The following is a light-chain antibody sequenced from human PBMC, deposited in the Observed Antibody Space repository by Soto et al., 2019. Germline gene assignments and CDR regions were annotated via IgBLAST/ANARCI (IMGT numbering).Light chain of an antibody. CDR2: GAS. V-gene: IGKV1-39*01. J-gene: IGKJ5*01. CDR3: HQPYTTPEIT. Sequence: DSQRTQSPSSLSASVGDRVTITLRASQSISIYLNCYQLKPGKAPNLLIYGASYLKSGVPTRCSGSGSGTAFTLTISSLQPEDFAISYCHQPYTTPEITFGHGTRLEIK. CDR1: QSISIY.